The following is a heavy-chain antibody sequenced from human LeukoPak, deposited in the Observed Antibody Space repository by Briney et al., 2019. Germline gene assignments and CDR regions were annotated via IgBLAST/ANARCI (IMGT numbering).Heavy chain of an antibody. V-gene: IGHV1-2*02. J-gene: IGHJ4*02. Sequence: ASVKVSCKASGGTFSSYDISWVRQATGQGLEWMGWINPNSGGTNYAQKFQGRVTMTRDTSISTAYMELSRLRSDDTAVYYCARDQANTAMPSALLDYGGKGPLVTVSS. CDR1: GGTFSSYD. CDR3: ARDQANTAMPSALLDY. D-gene: IGHD5-18*01. CDR2: INPNSGGT.